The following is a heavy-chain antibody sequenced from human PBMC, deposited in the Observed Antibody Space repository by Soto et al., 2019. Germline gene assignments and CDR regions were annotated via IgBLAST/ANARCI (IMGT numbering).Heavy chain of an antibody. CDR1: GFSFSRYS. Sequence: GGFMRLSCVASGFSFSRYSMIWVRQASGKGLEWVAYISSRSSTTYYTDSVKGRFTISRDNAKTSLYLHMDSLRDEDTAVYYCARVRGDSGWHPTYIDVWGQGTTGTVSS. D-gene: IGHD6-19*01. CDR2: ISSRSSTT. CDR3: ARVRGDSGWHPTYIDV. V-gene: IGHV3-48*02. J-gene: IGHJ6*02.